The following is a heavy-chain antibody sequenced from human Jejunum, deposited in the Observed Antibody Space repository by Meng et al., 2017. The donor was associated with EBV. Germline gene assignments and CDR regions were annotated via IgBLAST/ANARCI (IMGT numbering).Heavy chain of an antibody. J-gene: IGHJ5*02. CDR2: ITGSGGST. CDR1: GFTFSSHT. CDR3: AKLTRA. V-gene: IGHV3-23*04. Sequence: VQLGESGGGLLRPGGSLGLSCAASGFTFSSHTMSWVRQAPGKGLEWVSAITGSGGSTYYTDSVKGRFTISRDNSKNTLYLQMNSLRAEDTAVYYCAKLTRAWGQGILVTVSS.